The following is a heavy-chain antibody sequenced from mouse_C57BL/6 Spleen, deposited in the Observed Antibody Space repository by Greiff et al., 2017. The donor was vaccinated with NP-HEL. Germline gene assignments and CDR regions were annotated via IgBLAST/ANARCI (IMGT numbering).Heavy chain of an antibody. CDR2: IWSGGST. CDR1: GFSLTSYV. D-gene: IGHD1-1*01. V-gene: IGHV2-2*01. Sequence: QVQLQQSGPGLVQPSQSLSITCTVSGFSLTSYVVHWVRQSPGKGLEWLGVIWSGGSTDYNAAFISRLSISKDNSKSKVFFKMNSLQADDTAIYYCASLDGSGDWYFDVWGTGTTVTVSS. CDR3: ASLDGSGDWYFDV. J-gene: IGHJ1*03.